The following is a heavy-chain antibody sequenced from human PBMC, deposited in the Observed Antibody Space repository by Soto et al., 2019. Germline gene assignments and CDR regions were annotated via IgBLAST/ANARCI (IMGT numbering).Heavy chain of an antibody. V-gene: IGHV1-2*02. CDR3: ARDPPYYDFWSGHSNWFGP. Sequence: QVQLVQSGAEVKKPGASVKVSCKASGYTFTGYYMHWVRQAPGQGLEWMGWINPNSGGTNYAQKFQGRVTMTRDPSISTAYMEMSRLRSDDTAVYYCARDPPYYDFWSGHSNWFGPWGQGTLVTVSS. D-gene: IGHD3-3*01. CDR1: GYTFTGYY. J-gene: IGHJ5*02. CDR2: INPNSGGT.